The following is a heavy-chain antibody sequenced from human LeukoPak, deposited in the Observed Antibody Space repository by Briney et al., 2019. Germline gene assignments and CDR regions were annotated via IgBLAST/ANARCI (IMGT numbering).Heavy chain of an antibody. CDR3: TRDTIGSLDY. Sequence: PGGSLRLSCAASGFTFSSSNMNWVRQAPGKGLEWVSSISSSTSYIYYADSLKGRFTISRDNPKNSLFLQMNNLRADDTAIYYCTRDTIGSLDYWGQGILVTVAS. D-gene: IGHD1-26*01. J-gene: IGHJ4*02. CDR2: ISSSTSYI. V-gene: IGHV3-21*01. CDR1: GFTFSSSN.